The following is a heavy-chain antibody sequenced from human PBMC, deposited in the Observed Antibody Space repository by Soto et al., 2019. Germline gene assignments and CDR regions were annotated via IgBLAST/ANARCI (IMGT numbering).Heavy chain of an antibody. J-gene: IGHJ6*02. CDR2: IYYSGST. CDR3: ARQIVRGYYYYGMDV. Sequence: SETLSLTCTVSGGSISSGGYYWSWIRQHPGKGLEWIGYIYYSGSTYYNPSLKSRVTISVDTSKNQFSLKLSSVTAADTAVYYCARQIVRGYYYYGMDVWGQGTTVTVSS. V-gene: IGHV4-31*03. CDR1: GGSISSGGYY. D-gene: IGHD6-6*01.